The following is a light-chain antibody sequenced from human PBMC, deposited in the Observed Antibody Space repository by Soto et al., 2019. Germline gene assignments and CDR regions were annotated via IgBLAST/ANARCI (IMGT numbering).Light chain of an antibody. Sequence: QSVLTQSPSASGSPGQSITISCTGTSNDIGGYNLVSWYQQHPGKAPKLIIYEASERPSGVSDRFSGSRSGNTASLTISTLQAEDEADYSCCSFAGGATFVFGGGTKLTVL. J-gene: IGLJ2*01. CDR3: CSFAGGATFV. V-gene: IGLV2-23*02. CDR1: SNDIGGYNL. CDR2: EAS.